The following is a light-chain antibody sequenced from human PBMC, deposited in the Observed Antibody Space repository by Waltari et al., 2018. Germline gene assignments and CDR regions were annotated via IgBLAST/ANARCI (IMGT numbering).Light chain of an antibody. J-gene: IGLJ2*01. CDR2: EVS. Sequence: QSALTQPASVSGSPGQSITISCTGTSSDVGNYNLVSWYQQHPGKAPKLIIYEVSQRPSGVSNRFSGSKSGTTASLTISGLQAEDEADFYCCSYAGSDSSVVFGGGTKLTVL. CDR3: CSYAGSDSSVV. CDR1: SSDVGNYNL. V-gene: IGLV2-23*02.